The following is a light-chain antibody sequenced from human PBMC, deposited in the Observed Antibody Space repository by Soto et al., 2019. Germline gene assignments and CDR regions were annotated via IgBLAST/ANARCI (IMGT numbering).Light chain of an antibody. CDR3: HQYDYWPLT. J-gene: IGKJ4*01. CDR2: GAS. CDR1: QSVSSN. V-gene: IGKV3D-15*01. Sequence: EVVMTQSPATLSMSPGESATLSRRASQSVSSNLAWYQQKPGQAPRLLFYGASTRATGIPARFSGSGSGTDFTLTISSLQSEDFAVYYCHQYDYWPLTFGGGTKVEMK.